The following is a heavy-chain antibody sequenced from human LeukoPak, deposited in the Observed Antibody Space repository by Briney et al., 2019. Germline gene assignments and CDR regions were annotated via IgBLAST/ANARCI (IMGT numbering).Heavy chain of an antibody. J-gene: IGHJ4*02. Sequence: ASVKVSCKASGYTFTSYAMNWVRQATGQGLEWMGLINTNTGNPTYAQGLTGRFVFSLDTSVSTAYLQISSLKAEDTAVYYCARDGASYYDSSGYYYFDYWGQGTLVTVSS. D-gene: IGHD3-22*01. CDR2: INTNTGNP. CDR1: GYTFTSYA. V-gene: IGHV7-4-1*02. CDR3: ARDGASYYDSSGYYYFDY.